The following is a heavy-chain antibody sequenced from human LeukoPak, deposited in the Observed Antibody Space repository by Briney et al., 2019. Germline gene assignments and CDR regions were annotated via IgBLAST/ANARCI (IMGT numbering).Heavy chain of an antibody. V-gene: IGHV3-21*01. J-gene: IGHJ6*04. CDR1: GFTFSSYS. CDR2: ISSSSSYI. Sequence: GGSLRLSCAASGFTFSSYSMNWVRQAPGKGLEWVSSISSSSSYIYYADSVKGRFTISRDNAKNSLYLQMNSLRAEDTAVYYCARGRLYYYGSGSYSSLDVWGKGTTVTVSS. D-gene: IGHD3-10*01. CDR3: ARGRLYYYGSGSYSSLDV.